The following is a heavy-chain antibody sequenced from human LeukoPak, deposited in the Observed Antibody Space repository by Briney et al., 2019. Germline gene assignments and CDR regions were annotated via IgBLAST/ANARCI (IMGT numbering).Heavy chain of an antibody. CDR3: AKDLIFGVASRYYYYYMDV. D-gene: IGHD3-3*01. V-gene: IGHV3-48*04. CDR1: GVTFSVYS. J-gene: IGHJ6*03. CDR2: INSGSTTI. Sequence: TGGSLRLSCAASGVTFSVYSMNWVRQAPGKGLEWVSYINSGSTTIYYADSVKGRFTISRDNAKNSLYLQMNSLRAEDTAVYYCAKDLIFGVASRYYYYYMDVWGKGTTVTVSS.